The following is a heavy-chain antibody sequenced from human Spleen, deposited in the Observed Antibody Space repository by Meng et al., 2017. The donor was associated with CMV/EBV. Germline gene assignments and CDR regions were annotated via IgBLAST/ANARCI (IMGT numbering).Heavy chain of an antibody. CDR2: ISYDGSNK. J-gene: IGHJ5*02. D-gene: IGHD2-2*01. V-gene: IGHV3-30-3*01. CDR3: ARGWHIVVVPAATFDP. Sequence: FTFSSYARHWVRQAPGKGLEWVAVISYDGSNKYYADSVKGRFTISRDNSKNTLYLQMNSLRAEDTAVYYCARGWHIVVVPAATFDPWGQGTLVTVSS. CDR1: FTFSSYA.